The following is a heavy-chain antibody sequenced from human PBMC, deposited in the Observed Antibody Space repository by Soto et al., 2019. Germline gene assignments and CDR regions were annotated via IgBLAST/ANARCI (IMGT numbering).Heavy chain of an antibody. V-gene: IGHV1-69*01. J-gene: IGHJ5*02. CDR2: IIPIFGTA. Sequence: QVQLVQSGAEVKKPGSSVTVSCTASGGTFSSYAISWVRQAPGHGLEWMGGIIPIFGTANYAQKFQGRVTITADESTSTAYMELSSLRSEDTAVYYCARVGIVVVPAGPPGHWFDPWGLGTLVTVSS. D-gene: IGHD2-2*01. CDR3: ARVGIVVVPAGPPGHWFDP. CDR1: GGTFSSYA.